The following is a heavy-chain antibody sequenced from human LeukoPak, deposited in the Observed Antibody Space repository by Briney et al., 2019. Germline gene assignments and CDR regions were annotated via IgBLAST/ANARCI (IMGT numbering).Heavy chain of an antibody. CDR2: IDPSDSYT. V-gene: IGHV5-10-1*01. Sequence: NLGESLKISCKGSGYSFTSYWISWVRQMPGKGLEWMGRIDPSDSYTNYGTSFQGHVTISADKSISTAYLQWSSLKASDTAMYYCARRYGANDYWGQGTLVTVSS. CDR3: ARRYGANDY. D-gene: IGHD4/OR15-4a*01. J-gene: IGHJ4*02. CDR1: GYSFTSYW.